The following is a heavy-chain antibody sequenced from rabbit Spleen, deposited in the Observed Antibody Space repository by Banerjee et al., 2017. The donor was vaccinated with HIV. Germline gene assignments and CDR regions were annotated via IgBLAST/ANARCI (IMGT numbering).Heavy chain of an antibody. Sequence: QEQLVESGGGLVKPEGSLKLSCTASGFSFSNKAVMCWVRQAPGKGLEWIACINAVTGKAVYASWAKGRFTFSKTSSTTVTLQMTSLTAADTATYFCARDVVGRAGVAYGYGTGFGLWGPGTLVTVS. CDR1: GFSFSNKAV. CDR3: ARDVVGRAGVAYGYGTGFGL. V-gene: IGHV1S45*01. CDR2: INAVTGKA. J-gene: IGHJ4*01. D-gene: IGHD6-1*01.